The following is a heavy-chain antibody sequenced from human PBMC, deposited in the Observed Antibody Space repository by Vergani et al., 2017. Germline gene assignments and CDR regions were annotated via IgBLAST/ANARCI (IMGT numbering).Heavy chain of an antibody. CDR1: GFTFSSYA. CDR3: AKGRYYYDSSGYPFDY. Sequence: EVQLLESGGGLVQPGGSLRLSCAASGFTFSSYAMSWVRQALGKGLEWVSAISGIGGSTYYADSVKGRFTISRDNSKNTLYLQMNSLRAEDTAVYYCAKGRYYYDSSGYPFDYWGQGTLVTVSS. D-gene: IGHD3-22*01. V-gene: IGHV3-23*01. J-gene: IGHJ4*02. CDR2: ISGIGGST.